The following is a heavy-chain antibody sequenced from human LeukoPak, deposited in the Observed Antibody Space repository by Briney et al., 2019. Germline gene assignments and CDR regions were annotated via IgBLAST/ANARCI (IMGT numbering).Heavy chain of an antibody. J-gene: IGHJ4*02. CDR1: GYTFTGYY. V-gene: IGHV1-2*02. CDR2: INPNSGDT. CDR3: AREISSGWSDY. D-gene: IGHD6-19*01. Sequence: GASVKVSCEASGYTFTGYYMHWVRQAPGQGLEWMGWINPNSGDTNYAQKFRGRVTMTRDTSISTAYMELSGLRSGDTAVYYCAREISSGWSDYWGQGTLVTVSS.